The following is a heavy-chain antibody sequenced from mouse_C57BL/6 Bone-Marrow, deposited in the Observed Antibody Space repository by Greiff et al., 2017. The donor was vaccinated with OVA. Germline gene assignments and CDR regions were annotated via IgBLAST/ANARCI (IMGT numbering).Heavy chain of an antibody. CDR1: GFNIKDDY. V-gene: IGHV14-4*01. CDR2: IDPENGDT. CDR3: TTYDYDVGDYFDY. D-gene: IGHD2-4*01. Sequence: EVMLVESGAELVRPGASVKLSCTASGFNIKDDYMHWVKQRPEQGLEWIGWIDPENGDTEYASKFQGKATITADTSSNTAYLQLSSLTSEDTAVYYCTTYDYDVGDYFDYWGQGTTLTVSS. J-gene: IGHJ2*01.